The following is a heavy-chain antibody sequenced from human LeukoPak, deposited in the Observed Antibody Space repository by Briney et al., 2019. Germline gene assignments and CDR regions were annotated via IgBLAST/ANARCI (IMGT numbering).Heavy chain of an antibody. D-gene: IGHD4-23*01. Sequence: SETLSLTCTVSGGSISSYYWSWIRQPPGKGLEWIGYIYYSGSTNYNPSLKSRVTISVDTSKNQFSLKLSSVTAADTAVYYCARALDDYGGNALRYWGQGTLVTVSS. J-gene: IGHJ4*02. CDR3: ARALDDYGGNALRY. V-gene: IGHV4-59*01. CDR2: IYYSGST. CDR1: GGSISSYY.